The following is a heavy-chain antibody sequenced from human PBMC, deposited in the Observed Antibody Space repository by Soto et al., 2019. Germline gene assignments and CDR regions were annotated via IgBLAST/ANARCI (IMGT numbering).Heavy chain of an antibody. Sequence: QVQLVQSGAEVKKPGASVKVSCKASGYTFTSYGISWVRQAPGQGLEWMGWISIYNGNTHYAQKLQGRVTMTTDTSKRTAYMELRSLRSDDTAVYYCAGDDCISTTCYIGYWGQGTLVTVSS. CDR2: ISIYNGNT. CDR3: AGDDCISTTCYIGY. CDR1: GYTFTSYG. V-gene: IGHV1-18*01. D-gene: IGHD2-2*02. J-gene: IGHJ4*02.